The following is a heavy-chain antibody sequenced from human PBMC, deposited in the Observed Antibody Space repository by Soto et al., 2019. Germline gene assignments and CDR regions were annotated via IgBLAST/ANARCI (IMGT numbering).Heavy chain of an antibody. Sequence: PSETLSLTCTVSGGSISSYYWSWIRQPPGKGLERIGYIYYSGSTNYNPSLKSRVTISVDTSKNQFSLKLSSVTAADTAVYYCARSYDFWSGYYPPQNYYYYYYMDVWGKGTTVTVSS. D-gene: IGHD3-3*01. V-gene: IGHV4-59*01. J-gene: IGHJ6*03. CDR1: GGSISSYY. CDR2: IYYSGST. CDR3: ARSYDFWSGYYPPQNYYYYYYMDV.